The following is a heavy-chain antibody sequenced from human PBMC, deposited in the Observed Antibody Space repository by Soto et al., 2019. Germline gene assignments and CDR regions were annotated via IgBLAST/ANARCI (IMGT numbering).Heavy chain of an antibody. CDR2: IRSKAYGGTT. CDR3: TRESGATIFDGASV. D-gene: IGHD1-26*01. CDR1: GFTFGDYA. Sequence: PGGSLRLSCTASGFTFGDYAMSWFRQAPGKGLEWVGFIRSKAYGGTTEYAASVKGRFTISRDDSKSIAYLQMNSLKTEDTAVYYCTRESGATIFDGASVWGQGTLVTVSS. J-gene: IGHJ4*02. V-gene: IGHV3-49*03.